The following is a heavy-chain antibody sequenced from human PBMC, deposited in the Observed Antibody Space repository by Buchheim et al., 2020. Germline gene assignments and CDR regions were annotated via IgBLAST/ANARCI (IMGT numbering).Heavy chain of an antibody. CDR2: ISSSGSTI. V-gene: IGHV3-48*02. CDR1: GFSSNDYN. CDR3: ARESAHCLVWLGESCKYYYYGMDV. J-gene: IGHJ6*02. D-gene: IGHD3-10*01. Sequence: EVQLVEFGGGLVQPGGSLRLSCEASGFSSNDYNMNWVRQAPGKGLEWVSYISSSGSTIYYTDSVKGRFTIARDSAKNSLFLQMNSMRDEDTAVYYCARESAHCLVWLGESCKYYYYGMDVWGQGTT.